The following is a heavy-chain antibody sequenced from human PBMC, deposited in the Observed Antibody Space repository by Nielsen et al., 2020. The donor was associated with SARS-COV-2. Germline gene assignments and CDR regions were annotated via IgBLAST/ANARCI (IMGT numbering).Heavy chain of an antibody. D-gene: IGHD6-13*01. Sequence: GGSLRLSCVASVFPFSSYVMTWVRQAPGKGLEWVSSVSGSGSDKYYAGSVKGRFTISRDNSKNTVYLQMNSLRPEDTAVYYCTKVLFSSSWQAPFDSWGQGTLVTVSS. CDR2: VSGSGSDK. J-gene: IGHJ4*02. CDR3: TKVLFSSSWQAPFDS. V-gene: IGHV3-23*01. CDR1: VFPFSSYV.